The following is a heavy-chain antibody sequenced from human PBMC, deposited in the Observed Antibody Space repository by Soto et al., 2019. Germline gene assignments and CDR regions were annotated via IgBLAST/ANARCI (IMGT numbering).Heavy chain of an antibody. D-gene: IGHD2-15*01. Sequence: SQTLSLTCTFSGGSISSGDYYWSWIRQPPGKGLEWIGYIYYSGSTYYNPSFKSRVTISVDTSKNQFSLKLSSVTAADTAVYYCARVACGGSCYSVDYWGQGTLVTVSS. CDR1: GGSISSGDYY. CDR2: IYYSGST. V-gene: IGHV4-30-4*01. CDR3: ARVACGGSCYSVDY. J-gene: IGHJ4*02.